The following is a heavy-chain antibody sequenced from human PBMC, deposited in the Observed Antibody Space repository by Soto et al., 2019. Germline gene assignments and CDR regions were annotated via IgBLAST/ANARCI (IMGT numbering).Heavy chain of an antibody. J-gene: IGHJ6*02. CDR3: ARVAMENYHDMWSGSTSFAFDV. V-gene: IGHV4-59*13. CDR2: VSHSGRT. D-gene: IGHD3-3*01. Sequence: SETLSLTCKVSGGSMRGYSWSWIRQTPGEGLEWIGYVSHSGRTDYSPSLKNRVTISLDMSKNHFALHVNSVDPADTAVYYCARVAMENYHDMWSGSTSFAFDVCGPGTTAPVSS. CDR1: GGSMRGYS.